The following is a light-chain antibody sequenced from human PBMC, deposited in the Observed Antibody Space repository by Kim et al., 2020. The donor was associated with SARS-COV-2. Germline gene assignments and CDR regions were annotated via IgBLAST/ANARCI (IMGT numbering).Light chain of an antibody. CDR3: SSYTSSSTV. Sequence: PGQSITISCTGTSSGDGGYNYVSWYQQHPGKAPKLMIYDVSNRRSGVSNRFSGSKSGNTASLTISGLQAEDEADYYCSSYTSSSTVFGTGTKVTVL. CDR1: SSGDGGYNY. V-gene: IGLV2-14*03. J-gene: IGLJ1*01. CDR2: DVS.